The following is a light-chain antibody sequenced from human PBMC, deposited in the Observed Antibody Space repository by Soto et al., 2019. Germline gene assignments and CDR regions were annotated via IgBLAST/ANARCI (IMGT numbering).Light chain of an antibody. V-gene: IGLV2-14*01. CDR1: SSDVGGYNY. Sequence: QSALTQPASVSGSPGQSITISCTGTSSDVGGYNYVSWYQQHPGKAPKLIIYEVSNRPSGVSNRFSGSKSGNTASLTISGLQAEDEADYYCSSYTSTSTGVFGTGTKVTVL. J-gene: IGLJ1*01. CDR2: EVS. CDR3: SSYTSTSTGV.